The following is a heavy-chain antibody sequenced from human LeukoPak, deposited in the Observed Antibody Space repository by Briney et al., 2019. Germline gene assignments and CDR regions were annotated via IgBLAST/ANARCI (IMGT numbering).Heavy chain of an antibody. D-gene: IGHD4-17*01. V-gene: IGHV3-23*01. Sequence: GGSLRLSCAASGFTFSSYAMSRVRQAPGKGLEWVSAISGSGGSTYYADSVKGRFTISRDNSKNTLYLQMNSLRAEDTAVYYCAKVRVYGDYYFDYWGQGTLVTVSS. CDR2: ISGSGGST. CDR3: AKVRVYGDYYFDY. J-gene: IGHJ4*02. CDR1: GFTFSSYA.